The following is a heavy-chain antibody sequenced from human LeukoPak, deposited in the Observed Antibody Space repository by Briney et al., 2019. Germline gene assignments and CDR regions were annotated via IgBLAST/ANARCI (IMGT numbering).Heavy chain of an antibody. V-gene: IGHV3-7*01. J-gene: IGHJ5*02. CDR3: ARGAYSSSWYVEKFNWFDP. CDR2: IKQDGSEE. Sequence: PGGSLRLSCAASGFTFSIYAMSWVRQAPGKGLEWVANIKQDGSEEYYVDSVKGRFTISRDNAKNSLYLQMNSLRAEDTAVYYCARGAYSSSWYVEKFNWFDPWGQGTLVAVSS. D-gene: IGHD6-13*01. CDR1: GFTFSIYA.